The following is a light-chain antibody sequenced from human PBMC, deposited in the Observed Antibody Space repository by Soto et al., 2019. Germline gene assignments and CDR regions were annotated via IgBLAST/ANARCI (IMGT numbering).Light chain of an antibody. CDR1: QSVSSY. J-gene: IGKJ5*01. Sequence: EIVLTQSPLTLTLSPGERVTLSCRASQSVSSYLAWYQQKPGQAPRLLIYDASNRATGIPARFSGGGSGTDFTLTIDNLEPEDFAIYYCQQRSNWPPITFGQGTRLEIK. CDR3: QQRSNWPPIT. CDR2: DAS. V-gene: IGKV3-11*01.